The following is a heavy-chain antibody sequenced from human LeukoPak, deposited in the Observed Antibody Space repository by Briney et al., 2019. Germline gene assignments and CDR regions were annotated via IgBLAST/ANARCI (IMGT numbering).Heavy chain of an antibody. D-gene: IGHD6-13*01. Sequence: ASVKVSCKASGYTFTSYGISWVRPAPGQGLEWMGWISAYNGNTNYAQKLQGRVTMTTDTSTSTAYMELRSLRSDDTAVYYCARDRREYIAAAGPPDFDYWGQGTLVTVSS. J-gene: IGHJ4*02. V-gene: IGHV1-18*01. CDR2: ISAYNGNT. CDR3: ARDRREYIAAAGPPDFDY. CDR1: GYTFTSYG.